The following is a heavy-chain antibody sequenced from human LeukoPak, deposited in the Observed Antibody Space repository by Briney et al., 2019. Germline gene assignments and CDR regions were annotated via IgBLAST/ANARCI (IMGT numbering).Heavy chain of an antibody. CDR1: GGSFSSGGYY. D-gene: IGHD1-1*01. J-gene: IGHJ4*02. V-gene: IGHV4-31*03. CDR3: ARGFRGTADY. Sequence: SETLSLTCTVSGGSFSSGGYYWIWIRQHPGKGLEWIGYIYQSGSTYYNPSLKSRVTISVDTSKNQFSLKLSSATAADTAVYYCARGFRGTADYWGQGTLVTVSS. CDR2: IYQSGST.